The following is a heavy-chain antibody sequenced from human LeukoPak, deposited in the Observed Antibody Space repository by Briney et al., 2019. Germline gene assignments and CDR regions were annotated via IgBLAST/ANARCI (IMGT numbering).Heavy chain of an antibody. Sequence: GASVKVSCKAAGYTFTSYDINWVRQATGQGLEWMGWMNPNSGNTGYAQKFQGRVTMTRNTSISTAYMELSSLRSEDTAVYYCARGPPIELSGPYYFDYWGQGTPVTVSS. CDR3: ARGPPIELSGPYYFDY. D-gene: IGHD1-1*01. J-gene: IGHJ4*02. V-gene: IGHV1-8*01. CDR1: GYTFTSYD. CDR2: MNPNSGNT.